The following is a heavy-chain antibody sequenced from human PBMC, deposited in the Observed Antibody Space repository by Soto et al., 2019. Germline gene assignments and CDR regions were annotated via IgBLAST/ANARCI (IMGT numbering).Heavy chain of an antibody. D-gene: IGHD2-15*01. J-gene: IGHJ4*02. Sequence: PGGSLRLSCAASGFTFSGDWMHWVRQGAGKGLVWVSRINMDGSSTNYADSVKGRFTISRDNAKNTLYLQMNSLRAEDTAVYYSAKDVGYCSGGSCYPAGFWGQGTLVTVSS. CDR1: GFTFSGDW. CDR3: AKDVGYCSGGSCYPAGF. V-gene: IGHV3-74*01. CDR2: INMDGSST.